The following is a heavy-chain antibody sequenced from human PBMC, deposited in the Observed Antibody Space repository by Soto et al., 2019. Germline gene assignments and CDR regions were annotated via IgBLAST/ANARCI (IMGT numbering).Heavy chain of an antibody. D-gene: IGHD3-3*01. CDR3: ARTYYDFWSGYPGPNWFDP. J-gene: IGHJ5*02. V-gene: IGHV3-7*01. CDR2: IKQDGSEK. Sequence: EVQLVESGGGLVQPGGSLRLSCAASGFTFSSYWMSWVRQAPGKGLEWVANIKQDGSEKYYVDSVKGRFTISRDNAKNSLYLQMNSLRAEDTAVYYCARTYYDFWSGYPGPNWFDPWGQGTLVTVSS. CDR1: GFTFSSYW.